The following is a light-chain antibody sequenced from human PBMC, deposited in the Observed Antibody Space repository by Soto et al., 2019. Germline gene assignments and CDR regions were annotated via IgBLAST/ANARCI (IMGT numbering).Light chain of an antibody. J-gene: IGKJ2*01. V-gene: IGKV3-20*01. Sequence: IVLKQSPGTLSLSPGETVTLSCRASQSVTSSNLAWYQQKPGQAPRLLIYGAAYRATGIADKFTGGGSGADCSLTISRLEPEEFAVYFCQHYGASQYTFGQGTKLEIK. CDR3: QHYGASQYT. CDR1: QSVTSSN. CDR2: GAA.